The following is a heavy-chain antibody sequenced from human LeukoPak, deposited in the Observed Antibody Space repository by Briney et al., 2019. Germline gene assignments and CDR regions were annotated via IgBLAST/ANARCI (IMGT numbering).Heavy chain of an antibody. CDR3: ARDHGYYYGSGSYYPQPFDY. J-gene: IGHJ4*02. CDR1: GYSISSGYY. Sequence: SETLSLTCAVSGYSISSGYYWGWIRQPPGKGLEWIGSIYHSGGTYYKPSLKSRVTISVDTSKNQFSLKLSSVTDADTAVYYCARDHGYYYGSGSYYPQPFDYWGQGTLVTVSS. V-gene: IGHV4-38-2*02. CDR2: IYHSGGT. D-gene: IGHD3-10*01.